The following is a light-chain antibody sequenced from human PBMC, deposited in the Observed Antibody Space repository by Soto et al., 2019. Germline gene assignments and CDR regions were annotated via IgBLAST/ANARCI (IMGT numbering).Light chain of an antibody. CDR1: QSVSSS. CDR3: QQYNNWPLYT. CDR2: GAS. V-gene: IGKV3-15*01. Sequence: EIVMTQSPATLSVSPGERATLTCRASQSVSSSLGWYQQKPGQAPRLLIYGASTRATGIPARFSGSRSGTEFTLTISSLQSEDFAVYYCQQYNNWPLYTFGQGTKLEIK. J-gene: IGKJ2*01.